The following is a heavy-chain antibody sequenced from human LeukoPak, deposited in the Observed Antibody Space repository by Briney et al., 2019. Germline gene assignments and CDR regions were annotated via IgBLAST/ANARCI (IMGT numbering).Heavy chain of an antibody. V-gene: IGHV4-59*01. CDR3: AREALVGASNFDF. CDR1: GGSISSYY. D-gene: IGHD1-26*01. Sequence: SETLSLTCTVSGGSISSYYWSWIRQPPGKGLEWIGYIYYGGNTNYNPPLKSRVSMSVDTSKKQISLKLSSVTAADTAVYYCAREALVGASNFDFWGQGALVTVSS. J-gene: IGHJ4*02. CDR2: IYYGGNT.